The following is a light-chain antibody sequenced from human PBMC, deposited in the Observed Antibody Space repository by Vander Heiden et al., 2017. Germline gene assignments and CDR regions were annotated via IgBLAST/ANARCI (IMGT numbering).Light chain of an antibody. CDR1: QSVLSSSNNKNY. Sequence: DIVMTQSPDYLAVSLGERATINCKSSQSVLSSSNNKNYLAWYQQIPRQPPKLLINWASTRESGVPDRFSGSGSGTDFTLTISSLQAEDVAVYYCQQSSTAPLTFGGGTKVEIK. CDR3: QQSSTAPLT. V-gene: IGKV4-1*01. CDR2: WAS. J-gene: IGKJ4*01.